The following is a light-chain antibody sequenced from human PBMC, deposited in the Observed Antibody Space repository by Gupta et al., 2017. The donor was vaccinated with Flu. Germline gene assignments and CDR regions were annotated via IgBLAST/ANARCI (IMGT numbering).Light chain of an antibody. CDR3: QQYYSTPQT. CDR1: QSVLYSSNNKNY. Sequence: DLVMTQSPDSPAVSLGERATINCKSSQSVLYSSNNKNYLAWYQQKPGQPPKLLIYWASTRESGVPDRFSGSGSGTDFTLTISSLQAEDVAVYYCQQYYSTPQTFGQGTKVEIK. V-gene: IGKV4-1*01. CDR2: WAS. J-gene: IGKJ1*01.